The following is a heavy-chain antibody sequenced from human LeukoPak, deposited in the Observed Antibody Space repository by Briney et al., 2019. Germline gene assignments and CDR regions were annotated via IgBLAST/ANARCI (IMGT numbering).Heavy chain of an antibody. CDR3: ARVRSSGWLKPFMDV. CDR2: IYYSGST. CDR1: GGSISSSSYY. Sequence: MASETLSLTCTVSGGSISSSSYYWGWIRQPPGKGLEWIGSIYYSGSTYYNPSLKSRVTISVDTSKNQFSLKLSSVTAADTAVYYCARVRSSGWLKPFMDVWGKGTTVTISS. D-gene: IGHD6-19*01. V-gene: IGHV4-39*07. J-gene: IGHJ6*03.